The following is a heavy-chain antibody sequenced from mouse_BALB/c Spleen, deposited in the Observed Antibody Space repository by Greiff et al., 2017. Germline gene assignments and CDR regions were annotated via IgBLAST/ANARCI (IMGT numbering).Heavy chain of an antibody. V-gene: IGHV5-6-3*01. CDR3: ARSLWDYAMDY. CDR2: INSNGGST. J-gene: IGHJ4*01. D-gene: IGHD1-1*02. Sequence: EVKLQESGGGLVQPGGSLKLSCAASGFTFSSYGMSWVRQTPDKRLELVATINSNGGSTYYPDSVKGRFTISRDNAKNTLYLQMSSLKSEDTAMYYCARSLWDYAMDYWGQGTSVTVSS. CDR1: GFTFSSYG.